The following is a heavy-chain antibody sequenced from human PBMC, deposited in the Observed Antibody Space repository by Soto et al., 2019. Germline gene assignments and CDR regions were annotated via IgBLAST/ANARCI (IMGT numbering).Heavy chain of an antibody. J-gene: IGHJ6*02. V-gene: IGHV4-61*01. CDR1: GGSVRSGNHF. CDR3: ARGGEPLGYYGLDV. D-gene: IGHD3-10*01. CDR2: MYYTGVT. Sequence: PSLTCSVSGGSVRSGNHFWNWIRQPPGRRLEWLGYMYYTGVTNYNPSLKSRVSMSVDTSKNQFSLKLTSLTAADTAVYYCARGGEPLGYYGLDVWGQGITVTVSS.